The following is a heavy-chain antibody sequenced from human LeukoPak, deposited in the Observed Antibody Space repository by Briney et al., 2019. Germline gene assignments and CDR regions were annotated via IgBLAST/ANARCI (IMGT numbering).Heavy chain of an antibody. CDR3: ATYEQTTVTTEF. V-gene: IGHV3-23*01. CDR1: ELTFSGYA. Sequence: PGGSLRLSCEGSELTFSGYAKKWVRQAPGKGLQWVSVIGSDSTHIHYADSVRGRFTISRDNSRKTLYLQMNSLRVEDTAVYYCATYEQTTVTTEFWGQGTLVSVSS. CDR2: IGSDSTHI. J-gene: IGHJ4*02. D-gene: IGHD4-17*01.